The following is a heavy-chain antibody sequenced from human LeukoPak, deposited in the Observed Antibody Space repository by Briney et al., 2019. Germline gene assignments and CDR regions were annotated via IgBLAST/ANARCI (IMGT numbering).Heavy chain of an antibody. J-gene: IGHJ5*02. CDR1: GFTFSSYG. D-gene: IGHD6-13*01. Sequence: GGSLRLSCAASGFTFSSYGMHWVRQAPGKGLEWVAVISYDGSNKYYADSVKGRLTISRDNSKNTLYLQMNSLRAEDTAVYYCAKESAAAPFDPWGQGTLVTVSS. CDR2: ISYDGSNK. V-gene: IGHV3-30*18. CDR3: AKESAAAPFDP.